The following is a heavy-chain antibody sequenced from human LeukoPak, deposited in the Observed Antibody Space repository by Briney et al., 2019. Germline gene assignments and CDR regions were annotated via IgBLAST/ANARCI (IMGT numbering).Heavy chain of an antibody. J-gene: IGHJ5*02. D-gene: IGHD3-16*01. CDR1: GYTLTELS. CDR2: FDPEDGET. Sequence: VASVKVSCKVSGYTLTELSMHWVRQAPGKGLEWMGGFDPEDGETIYAQKFQGRVTMTEDTSTDTAYMELSSLRSEDTAVYYCAKRGAKGAGGVPGSAPGAKGPLVTVSS. V-gene: IGHV1-24*01. CDR3: AKRGAKGAGGVPGSAP.